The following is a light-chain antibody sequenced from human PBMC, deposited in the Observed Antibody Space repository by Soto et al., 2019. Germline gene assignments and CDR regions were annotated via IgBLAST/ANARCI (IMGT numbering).Light chain of an antibody. V-gene: IGLV1-44*01. CDR1: NSNIGGNP. Sequence: QSVLTQPPSASGTPGQRVTISCSGSNSNIGGNPVNSFQQLPGTAPKLLIYNNNQRPSGVPDRISGAKSGTSASLAISGLHSEDDADYFCAAWDDSLDGWVFGGGTQLTVL. CDR2: NNN. CDR3: AAWDDSLDGWV. J-gene: IGLJ3*02.